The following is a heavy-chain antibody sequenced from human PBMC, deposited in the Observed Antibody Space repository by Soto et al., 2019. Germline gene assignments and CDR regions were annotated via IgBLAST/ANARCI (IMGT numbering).Heavy chain of an antibody. J-gene: IGHJ3*02. CDR3: ASSSGYPQGDAFDI. Sequence: VKVSFKASGGTFSSYTISLVRHTPGQGLEWMGRIIPILGIANYAQKFQGRVTITADKSTSTAYMELSSLSSEDTAVYYCASSSGYPQGDAFDIWGQGTMVTVSS. CDR2: IIPILGIA. D-gene: IGHD3-22*01. V-gene: IGHV1-69*02. CDR1: GGTFSSYT.